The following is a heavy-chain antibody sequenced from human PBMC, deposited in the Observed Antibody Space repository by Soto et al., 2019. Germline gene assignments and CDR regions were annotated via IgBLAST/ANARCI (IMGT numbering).Heavy chain of an antibody. D-gene: IGHD5-18*01. J-gene: IGHJ5*02. Sequence: QVQLVESGGGVVQPGRSLRLSCAASGFTFSSYGMHWVRQAPGKGLEWVAVIWYDGSNKYYADSVKGRFTISRDNSKNSLYLQMNSLRAEDTAVYYCARDRHGRATAMVTSNWFDPWGQGTLVTVSS. CDR1: GFTFSSYG. CDR2: IWYDGSNK. V-gene: IGHV3-33*01. CDR3: ARDRHGRATAMVTSNWFDP.